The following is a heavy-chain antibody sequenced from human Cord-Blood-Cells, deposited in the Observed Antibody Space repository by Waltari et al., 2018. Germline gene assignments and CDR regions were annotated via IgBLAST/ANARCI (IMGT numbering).Heavy chain of an antibody. CDR1: GYTFTGYY. Sequence: QVQLVQSGAEVKQPGASVKVSCKASGYTFTGYYMHWVRQAPGQGLECMRWINPNSGGTNYAQKFQGWVTMTRDTSISTAYMERSRLRSDDTAVYYCARQTGEGSAWFDPWGQGTLVTVSS. D-gene: IGHD7-27*01. V-gene: IGHV1-2*04. J-gene: IGHJ5*02. CDR2: INPNSGGT. CDR3: ARQTGEGSAWFDP.